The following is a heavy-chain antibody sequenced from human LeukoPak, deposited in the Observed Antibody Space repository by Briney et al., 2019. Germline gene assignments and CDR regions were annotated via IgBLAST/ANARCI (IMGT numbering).Heavy chain of an antibody. J-gene: IGHJ5*02. Sequence: SDALSLTCTVSGGSISSYYWSWIRQPAGKGLEWIGRIYTSGSTNYNPSLKSRVTMSVDTSKNQFSLKLSSVTAADTAVYYCARVGSGSYVNWFDPWGQGTLVTVSS. CDR2: IYTSGST. CDR3: ARVGSGSYVNWFDP. D-gene: IGHD1-26*01. V-gene: IGHV4-4*07. CDR1: GGSISSYY.